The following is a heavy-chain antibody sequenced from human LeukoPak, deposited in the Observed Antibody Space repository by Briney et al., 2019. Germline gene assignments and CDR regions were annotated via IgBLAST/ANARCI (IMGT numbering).Heavy chain of an antibody. Sequence: ASVKVSCKASGYTLTTYDINWVRQATGQGLEWMGWMHPNSGNTGYAQKFQDRVTMTRDTSISTAYMELSSLRSEDTAVYYCVRGLNGGSYYDIDHWGQGTLVTVSS. CDR2: MHPNSGNT. D-gene: IGHD1-26*01. V-gene: IGHV1-8*01. CDR3: VRGLNGGSYYDIDH. J-gene: IGHJ4*02. CDR1: GYTLTTYD.